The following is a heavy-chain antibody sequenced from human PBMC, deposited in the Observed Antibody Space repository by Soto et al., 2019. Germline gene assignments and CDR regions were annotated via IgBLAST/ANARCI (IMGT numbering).Heavy chain of an antibody. Sequence: EVQLVECGGGLIQPGGSLRLSCAVSGITVSSYYMSWVRQAAGKGLEWVSVIYAGTITYYADSVKGRFTIYRDNSKNTLNLEMNSLRVEDTAVYYCARIPYDNSGTIFDYWGQGTLVTVSS. D-gene: IGHD3-22*01. CDR2: IYAGTIT. CDR1: GITVSSYY. V-gene: IGHV3-53*01. J-gene: IGHJ4*02. CDR3: ARIPYDNSGTIFDY.